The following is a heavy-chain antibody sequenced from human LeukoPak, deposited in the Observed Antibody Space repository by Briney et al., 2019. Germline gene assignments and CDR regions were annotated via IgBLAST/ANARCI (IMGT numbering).Heavy chain of an antibody. CDR3: ASGSGSYYFDY. Sequence: SVKASCKASGGTFSSYAISWVRQAPGQGLEWMGGIIPIFGTANYAQKFQGRVTITTDESTSTAYMELSSLRSEDTAVYYCASGSGSYYFDYWGQGTLVTVSS. D-gene: IGHD3-10*01. J-gene: IGHJ4*02. V-gene: IGHV1-69*05. CDR2: IIPIFGTA. CDR1: GGTFSSYA.